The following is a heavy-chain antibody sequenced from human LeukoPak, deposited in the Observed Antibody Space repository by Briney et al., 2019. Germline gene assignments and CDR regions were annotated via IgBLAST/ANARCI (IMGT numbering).Heavy chain of an antibody. CDR1: GGSISSSSYY. J-gene: IGHJ4*02. V-gene: IGHV4-39*07. CDR2: IYYSGST. CDR3: ASYYDFWSGYDNDY. D-gene: IGHD3-3*01. Sequence: SETLSLTCTVSGGSISSSSYYWGWIRQPPGKGPEWIGTIYYSGSTYYKPSLKSRVTISVDTSKNQFSLKLSSVTAADTAVYYCASYYDFWSGYDNDYWGQGTLVTVSS.